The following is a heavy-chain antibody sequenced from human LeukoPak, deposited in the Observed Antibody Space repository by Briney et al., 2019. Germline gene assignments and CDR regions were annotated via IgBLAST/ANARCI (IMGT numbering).Heavy chain of an antibody. J-gene: IGHJ4*02. CDR2: IIPILGIA. Sequence: SVKVSCKASGGTFSSYAISWVRQAPGQGLEWMGRIIPILGIANYAQKFQGRVTITADKSTSTAYMEPSSLRSEDTAVYYCARDLSAVNRGGYWGQGTLVTVSS. D-gene: IGHD1-14*01. CDR1: GGTFSSYA. CDR3: ARDLSAVNRGGY. V-gene: IGHV1-69*04.